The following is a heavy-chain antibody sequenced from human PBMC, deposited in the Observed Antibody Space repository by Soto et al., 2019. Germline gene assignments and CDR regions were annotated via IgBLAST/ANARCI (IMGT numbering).Heavy chain of an antibody. V-gene: IGHV1-69*13. CDR2: IIPVFKTS. CDR1: GGTLTHYA. D-gene: IGHD2-2*01. CDR3: ARDGQLLSTRPSCMDV. Sequence: SVKVSCKASGGTLTHYAISWVRQAPGLGLEWMGGIIPVFKTSNYAQNFQGRLSITADESMTTAYMDLSGLMSDDTAVYYCARDGQLLSTRPSCMDVWGQGTTVTVSS. J-gene: IGHJ6*02.